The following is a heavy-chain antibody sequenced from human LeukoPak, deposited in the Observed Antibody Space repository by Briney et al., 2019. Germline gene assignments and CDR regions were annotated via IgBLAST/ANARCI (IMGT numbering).Heavy chain of an antibody. CDR1: GFSFTNYW. CDR3: ARRGRGPTYYYDSSGYGAFDI. D-gene: IGHD3-22*01. Sequence: GESLKISCKGSGFSFTNYWIGWVRQMPGKGLEWMGIIYPGDSDTRYSPSFQGQVTISADKSISTAYLQWSSLKASDTAMYYCARRGRGPTYYYDSSGYGAFDIWGQGTMVTVSS. CDR2: IYPGDSDT. J-gene: IGHJ3*02. V-gene: IGHV5-51*01.